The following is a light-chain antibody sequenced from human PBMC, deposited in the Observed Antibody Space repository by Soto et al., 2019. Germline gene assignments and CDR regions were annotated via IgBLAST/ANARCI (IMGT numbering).Light chain of an antibody. CDR1: QSVSSSF. CDR2: GAS. V-gene: IGKV3-20*01. Sequence: EIVLTQSPGTLSLSPGERATLSCRASQSVSSSFLAWYQQKPGQAPRLLIYGASSRATGIPDRFSGNGSGTDFTLTISRLEPEDVAVYYCQQYGSSPLTFGGGIKAEIK. CDR3: QQYGSSPLT. J-gene: IGKJ4*01.